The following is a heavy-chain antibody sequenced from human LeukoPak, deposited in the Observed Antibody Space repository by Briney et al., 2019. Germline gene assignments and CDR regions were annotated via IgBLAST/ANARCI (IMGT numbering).Heavy chain of an antibody. CDR1: GFTVSSYG. Sequence: PGGSLRLSCSASGFTVSSYGMHWVRQAPGKGLEWVAVISFDGTKKSYADAVMGRFTISRDNYENTLDLQMNSLTGEDTAGYFCARDHVDSSSWSQYFDLWGRGALVTVSS. D-gene: IGHD6-13*01. CDR2: ISFDGTKK. V-gene: IGHV3-30*03. J-gene: IGHJ2*01. CDR3: ARDHVDSSSWSQYFDL.